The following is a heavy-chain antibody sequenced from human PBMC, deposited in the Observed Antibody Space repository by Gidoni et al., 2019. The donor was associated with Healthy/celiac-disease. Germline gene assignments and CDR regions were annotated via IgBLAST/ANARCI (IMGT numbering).Heavy chain of an antibody. Sequence: EVQLVESGGGLVQPGGSLKLSCAASGFTFSGSAMHWVRQASGKGLEWVGRIRSKANSYATAYAASVKGRFTISRDDSKNTAYLQMNSLKTEDTAVYYCTSGPARYCSGGSCYSGIDYWGQGTLVTVSS. V-gene: IGHV3-73*01. CDR2: IRSKANSYAT. J-gene: IGHJ4*02. CDR1: GFTFSGSA. CDR3: TSGPARYCSGGSCYSGIDY. D-gene: IGHD2-15*01.